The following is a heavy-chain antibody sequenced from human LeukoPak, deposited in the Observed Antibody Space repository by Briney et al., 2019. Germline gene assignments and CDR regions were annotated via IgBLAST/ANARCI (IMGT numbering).Heavy chain of an antibody. J-gene: IGHJ4*02. Sequence: GASVKVSCKASGYSFVLYGISWVRQAPGQGPEWMGWISNYNGNTKYAQKFQGRVTMTTDTSTSTAYMELRSLRSDDTAVYYCARDTAGIAVAFDYWGQGTLVTVSS. CDR3: ARDTAGIAVAFDY. CDR2: ISNYNGNT. D-gene: IGHD6-19*01. V-gene: IGHV1-18*01. CDR1: GYSFVLYG.